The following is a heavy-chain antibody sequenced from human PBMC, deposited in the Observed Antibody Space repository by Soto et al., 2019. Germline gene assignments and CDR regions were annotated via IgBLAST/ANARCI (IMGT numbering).Heavy chain of an antibody. D-gene: IGHD1-1*01. V-gene: IGHV1-8*02. CDR3: EIRRERLAFDI. Sequence: DASVKVSCKASGYTFTSYGINWVRQATGQGLEWMGWMNPNRGNTGYAQKFQGRVTMTRNTSISTAYMELSSLRSEDTAVYYCEIRRERLAFDIWGQGTMVTVSS. J-gene: IGHJ3*02. CDR2: MNPNRGNT. CDR1: GYTFTSYG.